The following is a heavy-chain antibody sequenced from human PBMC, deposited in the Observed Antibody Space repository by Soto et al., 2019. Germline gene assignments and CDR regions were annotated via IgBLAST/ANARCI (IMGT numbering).Heavy chain of an antibody. D-gene: IGHD1-1*01. CDR1: GYTFTSYD. CDR3: ARERTGTTSMDV. J-gene: IGHJ6*02. CDR2: MNPNSGNT. V-gene: IGHV1-8*01. Sequence: QVQLVXSGAXVXXPXASVKVSCKASGYTFTSYDINWVRQATGQGLEWMGWMNPNSGNTGYAQKFQGRVTMTRNTSISTAYMELSSLRSEDTAVYYCARERTGTTSMDVWGQGTTVTVSS.